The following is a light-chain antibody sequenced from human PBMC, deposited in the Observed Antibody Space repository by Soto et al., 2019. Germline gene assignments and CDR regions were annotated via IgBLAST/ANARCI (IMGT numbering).Light chain of an antibody. CDR1: RSNIGAGFD. Sequence: QSVLTQPPSVSGAPGQRVTISCTGTRSNIGAGFDVHWYQQLPGTAPKLLIYDNNNRPSGVSNRFSGSKSGNTASLTISGLQAEDEADYYCSSYTSSSTLVFGGGTKLTVL. J-gene: IGLJ2*01. V-gene: IGLV1-40*01. CDR3: SSYTSSSTLV. CDR2: DNN.